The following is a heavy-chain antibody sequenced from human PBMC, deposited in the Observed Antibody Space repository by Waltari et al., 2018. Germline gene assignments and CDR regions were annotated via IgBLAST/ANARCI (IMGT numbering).Heavy chain of an antibody. J-gene: IGHJ4*02. CDR3: ARVTFSGLDY. D-gene: IGHD6-19*01. Sequence: QVQLQESGSGLVKPSETLSLTCTVSGGSISSYYWSWIRQPPGKGLEWIGYIYYSGSTNYNPSLMRRVTISVDTSKNQFSLKLSSVTAADTAVYYCARVTFSGLDYWGQGTLVTVSS. V-gene: IGHV4-59*01. CDR2: IYYSGST. CDR1: GGSISSYY.